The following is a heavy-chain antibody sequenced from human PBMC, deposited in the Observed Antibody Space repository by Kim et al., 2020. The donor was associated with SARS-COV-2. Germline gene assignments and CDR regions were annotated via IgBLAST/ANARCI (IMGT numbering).Heavy chain of an antibody. D-gene: IGHD6-19*01. Sequence: GGSLRLSCEASVFTFENHAIHWNRQPPGKPLEWVALITKNADTTILADPVKCRFIIPRDNSKNSLYLQMNSLSTEDTALYYCVKCAQWLLQSPWGKGTLVIVSS. J-gene: IGHJ5*02. V-gene: IGHV3-43*02. CDR2: ITKNADTT. CDR3: VKCAQWLLQSP. CDR1: VFTFENHA.